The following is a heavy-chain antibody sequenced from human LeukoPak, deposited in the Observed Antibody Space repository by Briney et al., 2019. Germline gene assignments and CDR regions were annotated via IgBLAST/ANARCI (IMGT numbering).Heavy chain of an antibody. CDR3: AKQLGYCSDGSCYFPY. J-gene: IGHJ4*02. V-gene: IGHV3-23*01. CDR2: ISNNGGYT. CDR1: GFTFSSYA. Sequence: GRSLRLSCAASGFTFSSYAMHWVRQAPGKGLEWVSAISNNGGYTYYADSVQGRFTISRDNSKSTLCLQMNSLRAEDTAVYYCAKQLGYCSDGSCYFPYWGQGTLVTVSS. D-gene: IGHD2-15*01.